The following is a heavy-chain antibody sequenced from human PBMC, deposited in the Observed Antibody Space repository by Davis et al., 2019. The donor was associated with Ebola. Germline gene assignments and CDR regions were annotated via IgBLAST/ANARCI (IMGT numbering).Heavy chain of an antibody. V-gene: IGHV3-30*04. CDR1: GFTFSSYA. D-gene: IGHD3-16*01. J-gene: IGHJ6*04. CDR3: ARGGGSLGTYGMDV. CDR2: ISYDGSNK. Sequence: GESLKISCAASGFTFSSYAMHWVRQAPGKGLEWVAVISYDGSNKYYADSVKGRFTISRDNAKNSLYLQMNSLRAEDTAVYYCARGGGSLGTYGMDVWGKGTTVTVSS.